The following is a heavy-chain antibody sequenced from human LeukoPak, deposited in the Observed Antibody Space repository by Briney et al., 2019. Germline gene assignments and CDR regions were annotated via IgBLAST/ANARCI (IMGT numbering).Heavy chain of an antibody. CDR3: ATDILTDYSPSVDY. D-gene: IGHD3-9*01. V-gene: IGHV1-24*01. J-gene: IGHJ4*02. CDR2: FDPEDGET. CDR1: GYTLTELS. Sequence: ASVKVSCKVSGYTLTELSMHWVRQAPGKGLEWMGGFDPEDGETIYAQKFQGRVTMTEDTSTDTAYMELSSLRSEDTAVYYCATDILTDYSPSVDYWGQGTLVTVSS.